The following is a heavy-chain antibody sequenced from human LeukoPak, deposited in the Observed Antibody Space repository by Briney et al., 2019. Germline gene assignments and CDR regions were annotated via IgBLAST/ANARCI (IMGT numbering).Heavy chain of an antibody. Sequence: GGSLRLSCAASGFTFSSYAMHWVRQAPGKGLEWVSAISGSGGSTYYADSVRGRFTISRDNSKNTLYLQMNSLRAEDTAVYYCAKEEDYDFWSGYPQIGYWGQGTLVTVSS. CDR2: ISGSGGST. CDR1: GFTFSSYA. J-gene: IGHJ4*02. D-gene: IGHD3-3*01. V-gene: IGHV3-23*01. CDR3: AKEEDYDFWSGYPQIGY.